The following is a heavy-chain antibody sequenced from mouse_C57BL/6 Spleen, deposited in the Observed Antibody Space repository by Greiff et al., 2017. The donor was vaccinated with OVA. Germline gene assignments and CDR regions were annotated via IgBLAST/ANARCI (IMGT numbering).Heavy chain of an antibody. V-gene: IGHV1-15*01. CDR1: GYTLTDYE. D-gene: IGHD2-1*01. J-gene: IGHJ1*03. CDR3: TTVFYGNYEYFDV. Sequence: QVHVKQSGAELVRPGASVTLSCKASGYTLTDYEMHWVKQTPVHGLEWIGAIDPKTGGTAYNQKFKGKAILTADKSSSTAYMELRSLTSEDSAVYYCTTVFYGNYEYFDVWGTGTTVTVSS. CDR2: IDPKTGGT.